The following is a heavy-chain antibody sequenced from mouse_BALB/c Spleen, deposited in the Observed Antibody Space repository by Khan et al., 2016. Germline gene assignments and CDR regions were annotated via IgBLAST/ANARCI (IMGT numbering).Heavy chain of an antibody. J-gene: IGHJ2*01. CDR2: ILPGSGST. CDR1: GYTFSSYW. V-gene: IGHV1-9*01. Sequence: QVRLQQSGAELMKPGASVKISCKATGYTFSSYWIEWVKQRPGHGLEWIGEILPGSGSTNYNEKFRGKATFTADTSFNTAYMQLSSLTSEDSAVHYCDRTDRRGYVDYGGQGTTLTVSS. CDR3: DRTDRRGYVDY.